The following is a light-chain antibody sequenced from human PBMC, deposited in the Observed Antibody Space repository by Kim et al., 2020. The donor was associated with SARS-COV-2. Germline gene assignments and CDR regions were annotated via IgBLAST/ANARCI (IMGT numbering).Light chain of an antibody. CDR3: NSYTSSSTLV. V-gene: IGLV2-14*04. J-gene: IGLJ2*01. CDR2: DVS. CDR1: SSDVGGYKY. Sequence: GQSITISCTGTSSDVGGYKYVSWYQQHPGKAPKLLIYDVSGRPSGVSNRFSGSKSGNTASLTISGLQAEDEADYYCNSYTSSSTLVFGGGTKLTVL.